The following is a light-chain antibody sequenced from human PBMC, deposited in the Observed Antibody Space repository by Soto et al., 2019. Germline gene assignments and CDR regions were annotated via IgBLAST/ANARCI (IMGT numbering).Light chain of an antibody. V-gene: IGKV1-5*03. Sequence: DIQMTQSPSTLSGSVGDRVTITCRASQTISSWLAWYQQKPGKAPKLLIYKASTLKSGVPSRFSGSGSGTEFTLTISSLQPDDFATYYCLHFNNFPLTFGGGTKVEVK. CDR3: LHFNNFPLT. CDR2: KAS. CDR1: QTISSW. J-gene: IGKJ4*01.